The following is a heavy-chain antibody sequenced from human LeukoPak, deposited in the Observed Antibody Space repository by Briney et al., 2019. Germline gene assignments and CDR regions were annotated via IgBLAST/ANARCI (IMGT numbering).Heavy chain of an antibody. J-gene: IGHJ4*02. CDR3: ARLLPEYYFDY. CDR1: GSSFTNYW. V-gene: IGHV5-51*01. Sequence: KFGEPLKISCQGSGSSFTNYWSGWVRKLPGKGLEWAGIIYPVDSDTRYSPSFLGWVSISADKSTRNAFLQWTSLQTSDPAMCSCARLLPEYYFDYWGQGTLVTVSS. D-gene: IGHD2-15*01. CDR2: IYPVDSDT.